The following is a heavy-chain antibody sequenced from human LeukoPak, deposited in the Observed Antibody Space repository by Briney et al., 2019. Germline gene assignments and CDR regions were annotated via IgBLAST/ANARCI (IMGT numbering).Heavy chain of an antibody. D-gene: IGHD6-19*01. J-gene: IGHJ4*02. Sequence: GGSLRLSCAASGFTFSSYVMSWVRQAPGKGLEWVSGISSSGSTTYYADSVKGRFTISRDNSKSTLYLQMNSLRVEDTAVYYCARGIAVADTGFFDYWGQGTLVTVSS. CDR1: GFTFSSYV. CDR3: ARGIAVADTGFFDY. CDR2: ISSSGSTT. V-gene: IGHV3-23*01.